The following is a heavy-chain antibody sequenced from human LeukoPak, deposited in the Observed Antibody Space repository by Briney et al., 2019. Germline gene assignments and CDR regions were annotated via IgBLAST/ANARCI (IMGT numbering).Heavy chain of an antibody. CDR1: GFFFSSYA. CDR2: ISGSGGST. Sequence: GGSLRLSCAASGFFFSSYAMSWVRQAPGKGLEWVSSISGSGGSTYYADSVKGRFTISRDNSKNTLYLQMNSLRAEDTAVYYCAKAPMVRSHYSGMDVWGQGTTVAVSS. D-gene: IGHD3-10*01. J-gene: IGHJ6*02. CDR3: AKAPMVRSHYSGMDV. V-gene: IGHV3-23*01.